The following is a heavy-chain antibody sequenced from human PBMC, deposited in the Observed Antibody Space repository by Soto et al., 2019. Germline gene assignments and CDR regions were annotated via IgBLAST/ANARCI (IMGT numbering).Heavy chain of an antibody. J-gene: IGHJ5*02. CDR1: GYTFTSYG. CDR2: ISAYNGDT. CDR3: AREYSSSWYRWFNP. D-gene: IGHD6-13*01. Sequence: VSVKVSCKASGYTFTSYGISWVRQAPGQGLEWMGWISAYNGDTNYAQHLQGRVTMTTDTSTSTVYMELRSLRSDDTAVYYCAREYSSSWYRWFNPWGQGTLVTVSS. V-gene: IGHV1-18*01.